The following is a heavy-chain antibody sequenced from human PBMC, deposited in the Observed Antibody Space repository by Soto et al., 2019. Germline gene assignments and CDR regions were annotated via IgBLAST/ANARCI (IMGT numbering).Heavy chain of an antibody. CDR1: GGTFSSYA. CDR3: ARARRDGYNLDYFDY. V-gene: IGHV1-69*13. J-gene: IGHJ4*02. D-gene: IGHD5-12*01. Sequence: SVKVSCKASGGTFSSYAISWVRQAPGRGLEWMGGIIPIFCTANYAQKFQGRVTITADESTSTAYMELSSLRSEDTAVYYCARARRDGYNLDYFDYWGQGTLVTVSS. CDR2: IIPIFCTA.